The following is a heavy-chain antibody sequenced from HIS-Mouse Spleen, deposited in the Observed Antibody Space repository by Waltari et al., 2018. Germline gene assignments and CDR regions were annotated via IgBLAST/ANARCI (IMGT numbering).Heavy chain of an antibody. V-gene: IGHV4-39*07. CDR2: IYYSGST. CDR1: GGSISSSSYY. D-gene: IGHD6-13*01. J-gene: IGHJ4*02. CDR3: ARESPAAAGLGRYFDY. Sequence: QLQLQESGPGLVKPSETLSLTCTVSGGSISSSSYYWGWIRPPPGKGLEWIGGIYYSGSTYYNPSLKSRVTISVDTSKNQFSLKLSSVTAADTAVYYCARESPAAAGLGRYFDYWGQGTLVTVSS.